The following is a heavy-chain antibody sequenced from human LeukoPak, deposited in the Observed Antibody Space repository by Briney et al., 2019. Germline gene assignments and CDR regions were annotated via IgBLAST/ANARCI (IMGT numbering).Heavy chain of an antibody. V-gene: IGHV4-34*01. D-gene: IGHD4-17*01. Sequence: SETLSLTCAVYGGSFSGYYWSWIRQPPGKGLEWIGEINHSGSTNYNPSLKSRVTISVDTSKNQFSLKLSSVTAADTAVYYCARDNYGNDYWGQGTLVTVSS. CDR1: GGSFSGYY. J-gene: IGHJ4*02. CDR3: ARDNYGNDY. CDR2: INHSGST.